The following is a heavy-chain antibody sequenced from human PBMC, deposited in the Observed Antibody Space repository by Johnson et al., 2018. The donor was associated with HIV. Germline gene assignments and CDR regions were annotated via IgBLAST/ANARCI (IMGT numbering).Heavy chain of an antibody. CDR1: GFTVSSNY. CDR2: IYSGGST. Sequence: VQLLESGGGLVKPGGSRRLSCAASGFTVSSNYMSWVRQAPGKGLEWVSVIYSGGSTYYADSVKGRFTISRDNSKNTLYLQMNSLRAEDTAVYYCAREATGSSYAFDIWGQGTMVTVSS. CDR3: AREATGSSYAFDI. D-gene: IGHD6-6*01. V-gene: IGHV3-66*02. J-gene: IGHJ3*02.